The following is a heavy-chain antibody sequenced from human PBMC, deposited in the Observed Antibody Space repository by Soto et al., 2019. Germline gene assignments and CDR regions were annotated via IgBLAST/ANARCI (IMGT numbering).Heavy chain of an antibody. J-gene: IGHJ4*02. CDR2: IHSTRSP. D-gene: IGHD4-17*01. V-gene: IGHV4-4*07. CDR1: GDSVSKYY. CDR3: ARSPAYGDYANLDY. Sequence: LSLTCTVSGDSVSKYYWNWIRQPAGKGLEWIGRIHSTRSPNYNPSLKSRVTMSVDTSKNQFSLKLNLASVTAADTAVYYCARSPAYGDYANLDYWGQGTLVTVSS.